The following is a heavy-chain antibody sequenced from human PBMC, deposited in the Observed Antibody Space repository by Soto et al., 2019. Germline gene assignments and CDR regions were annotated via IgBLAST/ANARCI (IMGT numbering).Heavy chain of an antibody. CDR2: INHSGST. V-gene: IGHV4-34*01. D-gene: IGHD2-15*01. CDR1: GGSFSGYY. J-gene: IGHJ4*02. CDR3: ARGSNSDIVVVVAANHFDY. Sequence: PSETLSLTCAVYGGSFSGYYWSWIRQPPGKGLEWIGEINHSGSTNYNPSLKSRVTISVDTSKNQFSLKLSSVTAADTAVYYCARGSNSDIVVVVAANHFDYWGQGTLVTVS.